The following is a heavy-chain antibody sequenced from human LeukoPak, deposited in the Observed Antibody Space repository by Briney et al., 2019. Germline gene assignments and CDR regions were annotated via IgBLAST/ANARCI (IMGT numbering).Heavy chain of an antibody. CDR1: GGSISSSSYY. J-gene: IGHJ2*01. V-gene: IGHV4-39*01. CDR2: IYYIGTP. D-gene: IGHD6-13*01. CDR3: ARQVGRAAAGPRLRYFDL. Sequence: SEXLSLTCTVSGGSISSSSYYWGWIRQPPGKGREWIGSIYYIGTPYYHPSLKTRFTISVDTSKNQFSLKLTSVTAADTAVYYCARQVGRAAAGPRLRYFDLWGRGTLVTVSS.